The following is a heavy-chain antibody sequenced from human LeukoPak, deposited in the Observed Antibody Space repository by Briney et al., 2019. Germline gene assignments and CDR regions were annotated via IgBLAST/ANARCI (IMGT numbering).Heavy chain of an antibody. Sequence: GRSLRLSCAASGITSRSYGMHWVRQAPGKGLEWVAVISYDGSHKYYADSVKGRFSISRDNSKNTLYLQMNSLRADDTAVYYCAKGARGDTVTSIVGLNWFDPWGQGTLVTVSS. CDR3: AKGARGDTVTSIVGLNWFDP. V-gene: IGHV3-30*18. J-gene: IGHJ5*02. D-gene: IGHD4-17*01. CDR2: ISYDGSHK. CDR1: GITSRSYG.